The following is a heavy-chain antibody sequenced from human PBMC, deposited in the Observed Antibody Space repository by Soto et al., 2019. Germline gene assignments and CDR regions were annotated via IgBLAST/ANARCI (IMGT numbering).Heavy chain of an antibody. D-gene: IGHD2-15*01. CDR2: IYYSGRT. CDR3: ARLVVVAATDAFDI. V-gene: IGHV4-39*01. Sequence: SETLSLTCTVSGGSISSSSYYWGWIRQPPGKGLEWIGSIYYSGRTYYNPSLKSRVTISVDTSKNQFSLKLSSVTAADTAVYYCARLVVVAATDAFDIWGQGTMVTVSS. J-gene: IGHJ3*02. CDR1: GGSISSSSYY.